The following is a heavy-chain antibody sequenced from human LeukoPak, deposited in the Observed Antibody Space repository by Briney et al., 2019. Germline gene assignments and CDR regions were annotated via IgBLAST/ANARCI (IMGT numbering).Heavy chain of an antibody. Sequence: ASVRVSCKASGYTFSNYGINWVRQAPGQGLEWMGWISAYNGNTNYAQKVQGRVSTTTDTSTSTTYMELRSLRSDDTAVYYCARDQKTFYYDSGGYLPFDYWGQGTLVTVSS. D-gene: IGHD3-22*01. CDR1: GYTFSNYG. CDR2: ISAYNGNT. J-gene: IGHJ4*02. CDR3: ARDQKTFYYDSGGYLPFDY. V-gene: IGHV1-18*01.